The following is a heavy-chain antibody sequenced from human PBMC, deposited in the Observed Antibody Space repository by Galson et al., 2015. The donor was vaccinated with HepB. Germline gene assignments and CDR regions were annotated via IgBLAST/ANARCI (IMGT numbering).Heavy chain of an antibody. CDR2: IYPGDSDT. CDR1: GYSFTSYW. Sequence: QSGAEVKKPGESLKISCKGSGYSFTSYWIGWVRQMPGKGLEWMGIIYPGDSDTRYSPSFQGQVTISADKSISTAYLQWSSLKASDTAMYYCARPTAQEYYGSGSYYTRYYYYGMDVWGQGTTVTASS. J-gene: IGHJ6*02. CDR3: ARPTAQEYYGSGSYYTRYYYYGMDV. V-gene: IGHV5-51*01. D-gene: IGHD3-10*01.